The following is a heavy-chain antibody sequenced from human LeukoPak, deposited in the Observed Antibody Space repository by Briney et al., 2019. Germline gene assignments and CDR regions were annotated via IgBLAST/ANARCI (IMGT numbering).Heavy chain of an antibody. CDR1: GFTFSTYN. CDR3: AAFGELFFGYYYMDV. CDR2: ITSSSSYT. V-gene: IGHV3-21*01. D-gene: IGHD3-10*01. Sequence: TGGSLRLSCAASGFTFSTYNMNWVRQAPGKGLEWVSSITSSSSYTFYADSVKGRFTISRDNAKNSLYLQMNSLRAEDTAVYYCAAFGELFFGYYYMDVWGKGTTVTISS. J-gene: IGHJ6*03.